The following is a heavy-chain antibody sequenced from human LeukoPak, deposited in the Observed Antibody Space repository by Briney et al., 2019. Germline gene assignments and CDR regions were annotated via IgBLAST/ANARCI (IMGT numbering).Heavy chain of an antibody. J-gene: IGHJ4*02. Sequence: GGSLRLSCAVSGFTFSPYWMDWVRQAPGKGLVWVSRISSDGSNTAYADSVKGRFTISRDNAKNTLYLQMSSLRAKDTAVYYCAKRGDGGAWYDYWGQGTLVIVSS. CDR1: GFTFSPYW. D-gene: IGHD6-19*01. CDR3: AKRGDGGAWYDY. V-gene: IGHV3-74*01. CDR2: ISSDGSNT.